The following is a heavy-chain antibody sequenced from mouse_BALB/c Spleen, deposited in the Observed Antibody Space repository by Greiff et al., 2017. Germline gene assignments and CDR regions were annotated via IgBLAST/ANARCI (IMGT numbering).Heavy chain of an antibody. CDR3: ARGALTGPFAY. J-gene: IGHJ3*01. V-gene: IGHV1-4*02. D-gene: IGHD4-1*01. CDR1: GYTFTSYT. Sequence: QVQLQQSAAELARPGASVKMSCKASGYTFTSYTMHWVKQRPGQGLEWIGYINPSSGYTEYNQKFKDKTTLTADKSSSTAYMQLSSLTSEDSAVYYCARGALTGPFAYWGQGTLVTVSA. CDR2: INPSSGYT.